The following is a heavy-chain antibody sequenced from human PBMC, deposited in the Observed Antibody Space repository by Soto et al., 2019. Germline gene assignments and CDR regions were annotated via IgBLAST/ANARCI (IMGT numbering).Heavy chain of an antibody. CDR2: MSSRGTDI. V-gene: IGHV3-21*06. D-gene: IGHD2-15*01. J-gene: IGHJ4*02. CDR3: ARGDEDIVVVVAADVFDY. CDR1: GFTFSNYN. Sequence: EVQLVESGGGLVEPGGSLRLSCAGSGFTFSNYNMHWVRQAPGKGLEWVSSMSSRGTDIYYADSVKGRFTISRDNTKNSLYLQMNSLRAEDTAVYYCARGDEDIVVVVAADVFDYWGQGTLVTVSS.